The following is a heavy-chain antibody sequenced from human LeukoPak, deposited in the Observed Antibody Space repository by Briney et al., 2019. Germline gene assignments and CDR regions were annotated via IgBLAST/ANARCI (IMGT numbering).Heavy chain of an antibody. V-gene: IGHV1-3*01. CDR2: INAGNGNT. Sequence: ASVKVSCKASGYTFINFAINWGRQAPGQRPEWMGWINAGNGNTKYSQKFQGRVTITRDTSASTAYMELSSLSSEDTAVYYCARGPRAAADDYWGQGTLVTVSS. CDR3: ARGPRAAADDY. J-gene: IGHJ4*02. CDR1: GYTFINFA. D-gene: IGHD6-13*01.